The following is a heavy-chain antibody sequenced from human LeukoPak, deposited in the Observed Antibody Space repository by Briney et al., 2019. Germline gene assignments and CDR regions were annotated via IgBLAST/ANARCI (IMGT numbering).Heavy chain of an antibody. CDR2: ISAYNGNT. J-gene: IGHJ3*02. CDR1: GYTFTSYG. V-gene: IGHV1-18*01. CDR3: ARLHTPRTRYQLLSQGDAFDI. D-gene: IGHD2-2*01. Sequence: ASVKVSCKASGYTFTSYGISWVRQAPGQGLEWMGWISAYNGNTNYAQKLQGRVTMTTDTSTSTAYMELRSLRSDDTAVYYCARLHTPRTRYQLLSQGDAFDIWGQGTMVTVSS.